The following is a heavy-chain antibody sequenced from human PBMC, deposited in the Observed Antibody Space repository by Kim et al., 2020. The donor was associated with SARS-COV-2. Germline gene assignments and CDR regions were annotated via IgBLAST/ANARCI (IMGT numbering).Heavy chain of an antibody. V-gene: IGHV1-18*01. D-gene: IGHD3-9*01. CDR3: AREYFDRSGGNWLLFLPDYYYYYGMDV. J-gene: IGHJ6*02. CDR1: GYTFTSYG. CDR2: ISAYNGNT. Sequence: ASVKVSCKASGYTFTSYGISWVRQAPGQGLEWMGWISAYNGNTNYAQKLQGRVTMTTDTSTSTAYMELRSLRSDDTAVYYCAREYFDRSGGNWLLFLPDYYYYYGMDVWGQGTTITVSS.